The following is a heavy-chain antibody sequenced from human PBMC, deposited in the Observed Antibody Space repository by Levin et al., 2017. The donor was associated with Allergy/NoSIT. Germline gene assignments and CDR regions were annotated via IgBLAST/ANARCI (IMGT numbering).Heavy chain of an antibody. J-gene: IGHJ4*02. V-gene: IGHV4-39*01. D-gene: IGHD1-26*01. CDR3: ARPRSSGNYYY. CDR1: GDSISSSSFF. Sequence: SQTLSLTCTVSGDSISSSSFFWGWIRQPPGKGLEWIGSIYYSGTTFYNPSLKSRVTISVDTAKNQFSLKLSSVTAADTAVYYCARPRSSGNYYYWGQGSLVTVSS. CDR2: IYYSGTT.